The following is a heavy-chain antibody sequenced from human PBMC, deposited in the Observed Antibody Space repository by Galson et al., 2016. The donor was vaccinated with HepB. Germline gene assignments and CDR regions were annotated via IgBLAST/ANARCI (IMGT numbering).Heavy chain of an antibody. V-gene: IGHV3-43*01. CDR2: ITGDRASA. CDR1: GFTFGTYT. D-gene: IGHD4-23*01. J-gene: IGHJ4*02. CDR3: AKDHGGYSGFDY. Sequence: SLRLSCAASGFTFGTYTMHWIRQAPGEGLQWVSLITGDRASAYYADSVKGRFTISRDNRKNSLYLRMNSLRTEDTALYYCAKDHGGYSGFDYWGQGTLVTVSS.